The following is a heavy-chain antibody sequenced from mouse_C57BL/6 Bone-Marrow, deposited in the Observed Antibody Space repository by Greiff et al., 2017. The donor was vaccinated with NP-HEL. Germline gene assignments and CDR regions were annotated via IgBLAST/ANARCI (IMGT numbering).Heavy chain of an antibody. D-gene: IGHD1-1*01. Sequence: EVQLVESGGGLVQPKGSLKLSCAASGFTFNTYAMHWVRQAPGKGLEWVARIRSKSSNYATYYADSVKDRFTISRDDSQSMLYLQMNNLKTEDTAMYYCVRGRRYGSSYGYFDVWGTGTTVTVSS. V-gene: IGHV10-3*01. CDR1: GFTFNTYA. CDR2: IRSKSSNYAT. J-gene: IGHJ1*03. CDR3: VRGRRYGSSYGYFDV.